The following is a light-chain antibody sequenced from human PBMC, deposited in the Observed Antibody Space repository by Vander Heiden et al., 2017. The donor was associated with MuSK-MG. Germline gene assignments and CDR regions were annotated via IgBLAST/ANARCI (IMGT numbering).Light chain of an antibody. CDR2: RNK. V-gene: IGLV1-47*01. CDR1: TANIGSNY. CDR3: APGNDSLRV. Sequence: QSVLTQPPSASGTPGPRVTISCSVSTANIGSNYGYWHQQLPGTAPKVLIYRNKFRTAGVPDRFSGSKSGTAASLAISGLRAEDEADYYWAPGNDSLRVFGGGTKLTVL. J-gene: IGLJ2*01.